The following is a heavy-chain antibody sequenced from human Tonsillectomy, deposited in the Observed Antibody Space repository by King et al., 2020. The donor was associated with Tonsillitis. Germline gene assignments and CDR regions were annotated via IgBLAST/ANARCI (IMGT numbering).Heavy chain of an antibody. CDR2: ISGCGCST. CDR1: GFTFSSYA. CDR3: ALRVTTVEY. J-gene: IGHJ4*02. V-gene: IGHV3-23*04. Sequence: VQLVESGGGLVQPGGSLRLSCAASGFTFSSYAMSWVRQAPGKGLEWVSVISGCGCSTYYADSGKGRFTISRDKSKNTLYLQMNSLRAEDTAVYYCALRVTTVEYWGQGTLVTVSS. D-gene: IGHD4-23*01.